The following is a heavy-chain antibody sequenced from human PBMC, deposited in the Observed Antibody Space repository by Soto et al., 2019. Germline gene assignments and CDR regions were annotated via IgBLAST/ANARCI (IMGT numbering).Heavy chain of an antibody. CDR1: GYTFTSYG. Sequence: ASVKVSCKASGYTFTSYGISWVRQAPGQGLEWMGWISAYNGNTNYAQKLQGRVTMTTDTSTSTAYMELRSLRSDDTAVYYCARRGISYSYGTAAADNYYYYYMDVWGKGTTVTVSS. CDR3: ARRGISYSYGTAAADNYYYYYMDV. V-gene: IGHV1-18*01. D-gene: IGHD5-18*01. J-gene: IGHJ6*03. CDR2: ISAYNGNT.